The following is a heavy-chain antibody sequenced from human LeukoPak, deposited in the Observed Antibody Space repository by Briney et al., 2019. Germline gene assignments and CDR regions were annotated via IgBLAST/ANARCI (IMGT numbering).Heavy chain of an antibody. CDR2: ISAYNGNT. J-gene: IGHJ6*03. CDR1: GYTFTSYG. Sequence: ASVKVSCKASGYTFTSYGISWVRQAPGQGLEWMGWISAYNGNTNYAQKLQGRVTMTPDTSTSTAYMELRSLRSDDTAVYYCARDPLEQWLALDYYMDVWGKGTTVTVSS. CDR3: ARDPLEQWLALDYYMDV. D-gene: IGHD6-19*01. V-gene: IGHV1-18*01.